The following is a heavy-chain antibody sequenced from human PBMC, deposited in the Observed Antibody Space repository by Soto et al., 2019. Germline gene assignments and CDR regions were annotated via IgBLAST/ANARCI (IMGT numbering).Heavy chain of an antibody. CDR2: ISGSGGST. CDR3: ASPPTKYGDVGVNWFDP. J-gene: IGHJ5*02. D-gene: IGHD4-17*01. CDR1: GFTFSSYA. Sequence: GGSLRLSCAASGFTFSSYAMSWVRQAPGKGLEWVSAISGSGGSTYYADSVKGRFTISRDNSKNTLYLQMNSLRAEDTAVYYCASPPTKYGDVGVNWFDPWGQGTLVTVSS. V-gene: IGHV3-23*01.